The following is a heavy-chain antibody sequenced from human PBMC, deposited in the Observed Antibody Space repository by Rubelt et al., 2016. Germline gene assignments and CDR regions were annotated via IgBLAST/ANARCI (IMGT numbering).Heavy chain of an antibody. Sequence: GWINPDSGGTKYAQKFQGRVTMTRDTSIRTVYIELSSLRSDDTAVYSCAREAAVAGTEYFQYWGQGSLVTVSS. CDR3: AREAAVAGTEYFQY. V-gene: IGHV1-2*02. J-gene: IGHJ1*01. D-gene: IGHD6-19*01. CDR2: INPDSGGT.